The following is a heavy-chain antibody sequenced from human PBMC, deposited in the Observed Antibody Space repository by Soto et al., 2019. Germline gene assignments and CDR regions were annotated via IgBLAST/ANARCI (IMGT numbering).Heavy chain of an antibody. CDR2: IYASGST. J-gene: IGHJ3*02. CDR3: ARPYYYDSSGYPGAFDI. CDR1: GGSISSYY. Sequence: PSETLSLTCTVSGGSISSYYWSWIRQPPGKGLEWIGYIYASGSTNYNPSLKSRVTISVDTSKNQFSLKLSSVTAADTAVYYCARPYYYDSSGYPGAFDIWGQGTMVTVSS. D-gene: IGHD3-22*01. V-gene: IGHV4-4*08.